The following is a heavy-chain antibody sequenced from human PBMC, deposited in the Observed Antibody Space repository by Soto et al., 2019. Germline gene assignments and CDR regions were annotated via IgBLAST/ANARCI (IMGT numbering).Heavy chain of an antibody. J-gene: IGHJ4*02. CDR3: ARGLRLDYASYFDY. Sequence: SETLSLTCTVSGGSISSYYWSWIRQPPGKGLEWIGYIYYSGSTNYNPSLKSRVTISVDTSKNQFSLKLSSVTAADTAVYYCARGLRLDYASYFDYWGQGTLVTVSS. CDR1: GGSISSYY. D-gene: IGHD4-17*01. CDR2: IYYSGST. V-gene: IGHV4-59*01.